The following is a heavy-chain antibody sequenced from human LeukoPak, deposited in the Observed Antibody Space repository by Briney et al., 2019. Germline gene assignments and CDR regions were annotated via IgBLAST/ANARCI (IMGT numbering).Heavy chain of an antibody. CDR3: ARDLGRGYQLTFDY. Sequence: ASVKVSCKASGYTFTSYYMHWVRQAPGQGLEWMGIINPSGGNTSYAQKFQGRVTITRDTSASTAYMELSSLRSEDTAVYYCARDLGRGYQLTFDYWGQGTLVTVSP. V-gene: IGHV1-46*01. D-gene: IGHD2-2*01. CDR1: GYTFTSYY. J-gene: IGHJ4*02. CDR2: INPSGGNT.